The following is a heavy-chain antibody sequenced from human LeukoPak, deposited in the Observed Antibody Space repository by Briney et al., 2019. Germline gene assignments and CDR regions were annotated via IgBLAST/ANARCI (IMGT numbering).Heavy chain of an antibody. CDR2: INSDGSST. V-gene: IGHV3-74*01. J-gene: IGHJ4*02. CDR3: AKGTLGSCSGATCYDFDY. D-gene: IGHD2-2*01. Sequence: GGSLRLSCAASGFTFSSYWMHWVRQAPGKGLVWVSRINSDGSSTSYADSVKGRFTISRDNAKNTLYLQMNSLRAEDTALYYSAKGTLGSCSGATCYDFDYWGQGTLVTVSS. CDR1: GFTFSSYW.